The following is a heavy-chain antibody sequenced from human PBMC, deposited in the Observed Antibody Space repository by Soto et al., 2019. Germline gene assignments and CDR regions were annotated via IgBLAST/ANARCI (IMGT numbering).Heavy chain of an antibody. Sequence: GGSLRLSCAASGFTFVGYAVTWVRQAPEKGLEWVSAMSFGGGSTYYADSVKGRFTISRDNSKNTLYLQMTSLRAEDTAIYYCATDSFRSGIAVAGNYWGQGTLVTVSS. J-gene: IGHJ4*02. CDR2: MSFGGGST. CDR1: GFTFVGYA. CDR3: ATDSFRSGIAVAGNY. D-gene: IGHD6-19*01. V-gene: IGHV3-23*01.